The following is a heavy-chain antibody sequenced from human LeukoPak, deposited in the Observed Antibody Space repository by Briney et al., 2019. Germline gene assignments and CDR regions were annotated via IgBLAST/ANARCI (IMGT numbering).Heavy chain of an antibody. Sequence: SETLSLTCTVSGGSFSTYYWGWIRQPPGKGLEWIGSVHHSGNTYYTPSFPSRITISVVTSKNQFSLKLSSVTAADTAVYYCARQVATKGEWAFDSWGQGTMVTVSS. CDR3: ARQVATKGEWAFDS. J-gene: IGHJ3*02. CDR1: GGSFSTYY. V-gene: IGHV4-38-2*02. CDR2: VHHSGNT. D-gene: IGHD5-12*01.